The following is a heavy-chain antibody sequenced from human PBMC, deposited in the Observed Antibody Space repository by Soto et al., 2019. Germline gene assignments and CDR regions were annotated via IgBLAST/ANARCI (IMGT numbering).Heavy chain of an antibody. CDR2: IYYSGST. CDR1: GGSISSSSYY. D-gene: IGHD6-19*01. Sequence: PSETLSLTCTVSGGSISSSSYYWGWIRQPPGKGLEWIGSIYYSGSTYYNPSLKSRVTISVDTSKNQFSLKLSSVTAADTAVYYCARRRIAVAGIYFAYWGQGTLVTVSS. V-gene: IGHV4-39*01. CDR3: ARRRIAVAGIYFAY. J-gene: IGHJ4*02.